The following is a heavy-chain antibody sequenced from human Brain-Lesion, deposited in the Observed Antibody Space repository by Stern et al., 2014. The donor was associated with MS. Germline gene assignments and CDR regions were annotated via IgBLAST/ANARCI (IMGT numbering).Heavy chain of an antibody. V-gene: IGHV2-26*01. J-gene: IGHJ4*02. Sequence: QVTLKESGPVLVKPTETLTLTCTVSGFSLSHARMGVSWLRQPPGKPLEWLAPIFSNDEKFYSTSLKSRLTISRDTSKSQVVLTMTNMDPVDTATYYCARIEDNYGHMGEFDYWGQGTLVTVSS. D-gene: IGHD5-18*01. CDR1: GFSLSHARMG. CDR2: IFSNDEK. CDR3: ARIEDNYGHMGEFDY.